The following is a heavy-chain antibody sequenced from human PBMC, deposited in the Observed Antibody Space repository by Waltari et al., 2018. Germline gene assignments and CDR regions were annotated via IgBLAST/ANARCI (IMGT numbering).Heavy chain of an antibody. J-gene: IGHJ4*02. CDR3: ARDIDYGGNSEGIGDY. CDR1: GCTFTSYA. D-gene: IGHD4-17*01. V-gene: IGHV1-3*01. CDR2: INAGNGNT. Sequence: QVQLVQSGAELKKPGASVKVSCKASGCTFTSYAMHWLRQAPGQRLGWMGWINAGNGNTKYAQKFQGRVTITRDTSASTAYMELSSLRSEDTAVYYCARDIDYGGNSEGIGDYWGQGTLVTVSS.